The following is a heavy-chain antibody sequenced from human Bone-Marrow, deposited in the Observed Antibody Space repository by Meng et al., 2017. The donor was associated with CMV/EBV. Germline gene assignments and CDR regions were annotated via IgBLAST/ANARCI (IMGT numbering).Heavy chain of an antibody. CDR1: GFTFNSFT. J-gene: IGHJ4*02. Sequence: CHASGFTFNSFTMAWVRQAPVKGIQWVSGIPRGGEGTDYTGSVKGRFTISRDNSKNTLYLQMNSLRVEDTAVYYCAKVEYGRGWPDWGRGTLVTSPQ. CDR3: AKVEYGRGWPD. CDR2: IPRGGEGT. D-gene: IGHD6-19*01. V-gene: IGHV3-23*01.